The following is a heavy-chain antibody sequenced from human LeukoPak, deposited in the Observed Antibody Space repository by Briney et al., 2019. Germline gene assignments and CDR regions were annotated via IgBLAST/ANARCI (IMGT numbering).Heavy chain of an antibody. CDR2: MNPNSGNT. D-gene: IGHD6-6*01. Sequence: VASVKVSCKASGYTFTSYDINWMRQAPGQGLEWMGWMNPNSGNTGYAQKFQGRVTMTRDTSINTAYMELSSLRSEDTAIYYCATGKIAARRGSWFDPWGQGTLVTVSS. J-gene: IGHJ5*02. CDR1: GYTFTSYD. CDR3: ATGKIAARRGSWFDP. V-gene: IGHV1-8*02.